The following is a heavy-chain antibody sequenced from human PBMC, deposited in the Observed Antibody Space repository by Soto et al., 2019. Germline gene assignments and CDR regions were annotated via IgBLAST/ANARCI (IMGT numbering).Heavy chain of an antibody. CDR2: MSSDGTNK. CDR3: AKTPWEKYYYSWVDH. D-gene: IGHD3-22*01. CDR1: GFTFSSYA. Sequence: QVQLVESGGGVVQPGTSLRLSCAASGFTFSSYAVHWVRQAPGEGLEWVAAMSSDGTNKYYADSVKGRFTISRDNSKNPLYLQMNSLRAEDTAVYYCAKTPWEKYYYSWVDHWGQGTLVTVSS. V-gene: IGHV3-30*18. J-gene: IGHJ4*02.